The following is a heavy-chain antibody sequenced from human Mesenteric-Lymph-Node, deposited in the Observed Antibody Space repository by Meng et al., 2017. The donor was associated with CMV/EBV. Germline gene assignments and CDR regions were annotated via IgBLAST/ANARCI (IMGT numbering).Heavy chain of an antibody. D-gene: IGHD3-22*01. CDR1: GFIFDEYG. V-gene: IGHV3-20*04. CDR2: INWNGAVT. CDR3: ARTYGDHYDGVYFDS. Sequence: ESLKISCVVSGFIFDEYGMNWVRQGPGKGLEWVSSINWNGAVTEYADSVKGRIIVSRDNSKNSVYLQMNSLRAEDTALYYCARTYGDHYDGVYFDSWGQGTLVTVSS. J-gene: IGHJ4*02.